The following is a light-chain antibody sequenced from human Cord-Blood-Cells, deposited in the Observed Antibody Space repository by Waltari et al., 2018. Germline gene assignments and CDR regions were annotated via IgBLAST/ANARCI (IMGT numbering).Light chain of an antibody. Sequence: QAALTKPAAVSGAPGQSITSSCTGTSSDGGSKNLVSWYQQHPGKAPKLLIYEGSKLPSGVSNRFSGSKSGNTASLTISGLQAEDEADYYCCSYAGSYVFGTGTKVTVL. CDR3: CSYAGSYV. J-gene: IGLJ1*01. V-gene: IGLV2-23*01. CDR1: SSDGGSKNL. CDR2: EGS.